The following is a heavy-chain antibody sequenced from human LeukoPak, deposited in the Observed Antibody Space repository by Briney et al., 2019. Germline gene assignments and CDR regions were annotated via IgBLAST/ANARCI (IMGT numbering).Heavy chain of an antibody. CDR1: GGSFSGYY. J-gene: IGHJ5*02. CDR2: IYYSGNT. D-gene: IGHD2-15*01. Sequence: TSETLSLTCAVYGGSFSGYYWSWIRQHPGKGLEWIAYIYYSGNTYYNPSLMSPVTISVDTSKNQFSLKLSSVTAADTAVYYCARVNIAVGGGNWFDPWGQGTLVTVSS. CDR3: ARVNIAVGGGNWFDP. V-gene: IGHV4-31*11.